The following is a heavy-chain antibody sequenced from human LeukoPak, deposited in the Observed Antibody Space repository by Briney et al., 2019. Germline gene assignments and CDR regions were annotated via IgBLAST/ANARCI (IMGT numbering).Heavy chain of an antibody. CDR3: ARTIGTYYDFWSGSDGPYFDY. CDR2: TYYSGST. Sequence: SETLSLTCTVSGGSISSYYWSWIRQPPGKGLEWIGYTYYSGSTNYNPSLKSRVTISVDTSKNQFSLKLSSVTAADTAVYYCARTIGTYYDFWSGSDGPYFDYWGQGTLVTVSS. CDR1: GGSISSYY. D-gene: IGHD3-3*01. V-gene: IGHV4-59*01. J-gene: IGHJ4*02.